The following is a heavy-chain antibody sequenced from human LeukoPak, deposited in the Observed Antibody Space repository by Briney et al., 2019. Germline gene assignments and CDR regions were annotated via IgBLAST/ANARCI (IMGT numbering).Heavy chain of an antibody. Sequence: GGSLRLSCSASGFTFSSYAMHWVRQAPGKGLEYVSAISSNGGSTYYADSVKGRFTISRDNSKNTLYLQMSSLRAEDTAVYYCVKPTGYSSGWYDYWGQGTLVTVFS. V-gene: IGHV3-64D*09. CDR1: GFTFSSYA. CDR2: ISSNGGST. CDR3: VKPTGYSSGWYDY. D-gene: IGHD6-19*01. J-gene: IGHJ4*02.